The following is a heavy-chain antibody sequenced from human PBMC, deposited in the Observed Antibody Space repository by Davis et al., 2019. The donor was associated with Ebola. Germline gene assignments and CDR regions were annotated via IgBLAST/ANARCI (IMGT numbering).Heavy chain of an antibody. CDR1: GFTFSTYY. CDR2: IPHVGSEK. Sequence: GESLKISCAASGFTFSTYYITWVRQAPGKGLEWVATIPHVGSEKYYVDSVKGRFTSSRDNAKNSLVLQMDSLTAEDTAVYYCVRERGPYILGWFEPFDIWGQGTRVTVSS. V-gene: IGHV3-7*01. D-gene: IGHD3-10*01. CDR3: VRERGPYILGWFEPFDI. J-gene: IGHJ3*02.